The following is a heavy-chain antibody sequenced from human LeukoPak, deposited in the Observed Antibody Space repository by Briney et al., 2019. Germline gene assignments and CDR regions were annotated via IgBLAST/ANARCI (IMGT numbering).Heavy chain of an antibody. CDR3: ARAYDSSGRDFQH. CDR2: INHSGST. D-gene: IGHD3-22*01. Sequence: RTSETLSLTCAVYGGSFSGYYWSWIRQPPGKGLEWIGEINHSGSTNYNPSLKSRVTISVDTSKNQFSLKLSSVTAADTAVYYCARAYDSSGRDFQHWGQGTLVTVSS. V-gene: IGHV4-34*01. J-gene: IGHJ1*01. CDR1: GGSFSGYY.